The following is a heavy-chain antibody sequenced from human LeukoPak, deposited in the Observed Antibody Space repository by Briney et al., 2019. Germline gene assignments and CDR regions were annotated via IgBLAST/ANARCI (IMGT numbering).Heavy chain of an antibody. D-gene: IGHD2-8*02. CDR1: GFSFSNYA. CDR3: AKPRTTGLGWAQFDY. CDR2: FDGNGPNT. Sequence: PGRSLRLSCAASGFSFSNYAMTWVRQAPGKGLEWVSGFDGNGPNTYYADSVKGRWTISRDNSRNTLYLEMNSLRPEDTAIYYCAKPRTTGLGWAQFDYWGQGSLVTVSS. V-gene: IGHV3-23*01. J-gene: IGHJ4*02.